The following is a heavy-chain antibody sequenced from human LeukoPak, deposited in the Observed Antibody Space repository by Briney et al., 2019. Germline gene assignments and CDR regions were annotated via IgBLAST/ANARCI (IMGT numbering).Heavy chain of an antibody. J-gene: IGHJ5*01. CDR3: AREDGYCYGGSCRWFDY. CDR2: INNRSYL. Sequence: GGSVRVSCAASGFTFSSYSMNWVRQAPGKGVEGVSSINNRSYLYYSHPVNGRFTISRDDAKNSLSLQMNSLTAEDTAVYYCAREDGYCYGGSCRWFDYWGQGTLVTVSS. D-gene: IGHD2-15*01. V-gene: IGHV3-21*01. CDR1: GFTFSSYS.